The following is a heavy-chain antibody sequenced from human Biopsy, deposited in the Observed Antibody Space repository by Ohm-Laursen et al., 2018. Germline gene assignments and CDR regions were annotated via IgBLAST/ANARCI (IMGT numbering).Heavy chain of an antibody. Sequence: GASVKVSCKASGATVTSYAISWVRQAPGQGLEWMGWINTYSGNTNYGKKFHDRVIMTSDTSTSTAYLEHRSLRSDDTAVYYCARDYYPYVDYLKDVPLCDSWGQGTLVTVSS. CDR1: GATVTSYA. D-gene: IGHD4-17*01. CDR3: ARDYYPYVDYLKDVPLCDS. V-gene: IGHV1-18*01. J-gene: IGHJ4*02. CDR2: INTYSGNT.